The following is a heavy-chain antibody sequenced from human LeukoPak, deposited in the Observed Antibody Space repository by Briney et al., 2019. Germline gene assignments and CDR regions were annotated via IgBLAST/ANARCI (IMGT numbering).Heavy chain of an antibody. CDR3: TRARTIFGFEAFDI. CDR2: IRSRAYGGTT. V-gene: IGHV3-49*04. D-gene: IGHD3-3*01. J-gene: IGHJ3*02. CDR1: GFIFGDYA. Sequence: GSLRLSCTASGFIFGDYAMSWVRQAPGKGLEWVGFIRSRAYGGTTEYAASVKGRFTISRDDSKSIAYLQMNSLKTEDTAVYYCTRARTIFGFEAFDIWGQGTMVTVSS.